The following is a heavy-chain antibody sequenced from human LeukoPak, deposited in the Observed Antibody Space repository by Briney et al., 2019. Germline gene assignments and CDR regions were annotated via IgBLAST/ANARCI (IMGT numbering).Heavy chain of an antibody. J-gene: IGHJ4*02. Sequence: GASVKVSCKVSGYTLTELSMHWVRQAPGKGLEWMGGFDPEDGETIYAQKFQGRVTMTEDTSTDTAYVELSSLRSEDTAVYYCATPLAYYYGSGGGLDYWGQGTLVTVSS. D-gene: IGHD3-10*01. V-gene: IGHV1-24*01. CDR1: GYTLTELS. CDR3: ATPLAYYYGSGGGLDY. CDR2: FDPEDGET.